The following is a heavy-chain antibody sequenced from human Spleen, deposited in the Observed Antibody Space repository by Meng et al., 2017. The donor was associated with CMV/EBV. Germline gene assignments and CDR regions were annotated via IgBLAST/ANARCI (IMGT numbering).Heavy chain of an antibody. Sequence: ASVKVSCKASGYIFPNYGISWVRQAPGQGLEWMGWVSGYNGNTNYARKLQGRVTMTTDTSTSTAYMELRSLRSDDTAVYYCARAVGLGGDIDYWGQGTLVTVSS. V-gene: IGHV1-18*01. D-gene: IGHD2-21*01. J-gene: IGHJ4*02. CDR3: ARAVGLGGDIDY. CDR2: VSGYNGNT. CDR1: GYIFPNYG.